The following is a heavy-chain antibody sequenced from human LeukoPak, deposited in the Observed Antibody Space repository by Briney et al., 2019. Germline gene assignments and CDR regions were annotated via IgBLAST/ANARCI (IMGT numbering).Heavy chain of an antibody. CDR1: GFPFSSHG. V-gene: IGHV3-23*01. CDR2: ISPGGGPT. CDR3: ARFEDNWNVGVFDI. D-gene: IGHD1-20*01. J-gene: IGHJ3*02. Sequence: PGGSLRLSCAGSGFPFSSHGMNWVRQAPGKGLEWVSGISPGGGPTYYADSVKGRFTISRDDSKNTLYLQMKNLRTEDTAVYYCARFEDNWNVGVFDIWGQGTMVTVSS.